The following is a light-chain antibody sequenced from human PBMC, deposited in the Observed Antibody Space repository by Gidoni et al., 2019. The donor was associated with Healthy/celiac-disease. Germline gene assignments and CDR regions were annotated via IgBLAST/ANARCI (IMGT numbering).Light chain of an antibody. CDR3: QQRSNWPPLT. J-gene: IGKJ4*01. Sequence: ELVLTQSPATLSLSPGERATLSCRASQSVSSYLAWYQQKPGQAPRLLIEDASNRATGIPARCSGRGSGTEFTLTISSLEPEDFAVDYCQQRSNWPPLTFGGGTKVEIK. V-gene: IGKV3-11*01. CDR2: DAS. CDR1: QSVSSY.